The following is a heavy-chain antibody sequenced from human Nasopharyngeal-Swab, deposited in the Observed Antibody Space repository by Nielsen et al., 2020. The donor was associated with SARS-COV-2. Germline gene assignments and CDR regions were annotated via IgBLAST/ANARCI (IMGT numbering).Heavy chain of an antibody. CDR2: ISYSGST. V-gene: IGHV4-59*08. D-gene: IGHD1-7*01. CDR3: VRHEGGTTLDY. CDR1: GGSINPYY. Sequence: LRLSCTVSGGSINPYYWSWIRQPPGKGLEWIGHISYSGSTHYDPSFRSRVTMSVDTSKNQFSLKLTSVTAADTAVYYCVRHEGGTTLDYWGQGTLVTVSS. J-gene: IGHJ4*02.